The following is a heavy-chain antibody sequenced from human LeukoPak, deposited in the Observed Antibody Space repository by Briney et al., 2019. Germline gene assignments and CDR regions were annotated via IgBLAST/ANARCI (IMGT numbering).Heavy chain of an antibody. Sequence: ASVKVSCKASGYTFTGYYMHWVRQAPGQGLEWMGWINPNSGGTNYAQKFQGRVTMTRDTSISTAYMELGRLRSDDTAVYYCATRYCSSTSCYAEYFQHWGQGTLVTVSS. CDR1: GYTFTGYY. D-gene: IGHD2-2*01. J-gene: IGHJ1*01. CDR2: INPNSGGT. CDR3: ATRYCSSTSCYAEYFQH. V-gene: IGHV1-2*02.